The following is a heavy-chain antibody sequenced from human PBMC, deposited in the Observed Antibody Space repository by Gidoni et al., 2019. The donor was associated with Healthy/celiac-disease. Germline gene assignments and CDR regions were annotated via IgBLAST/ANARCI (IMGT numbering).Heavy chain of an antibody. J-gene: IGHJ6*02. CDR3: AKDGDVSSGYYVYYYYGMDV. CDR1: GFTFSSYA. Sequence: EVQLLESGGGLVQPGGSLRLSCAASGFTFSSYAMSWVRQAPGKGLEWVSAISGSGGSTYYADAVKGRFTISRDNSKNTLYLQMNSLRAEDTAVYYCAKDGDVSSGYYVYYYYGMDVWGQGTTVTVSS. V-gene: IGHV3-23*01. D-gene: IGHD3-22*01. CDR2: ISGSGGST.